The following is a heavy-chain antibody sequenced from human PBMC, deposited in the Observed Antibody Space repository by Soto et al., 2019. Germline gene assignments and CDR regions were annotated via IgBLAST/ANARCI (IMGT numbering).Heavy chain of an antibody. J-gene: IGHJ4*02. CDR3: ASGSLAGFDY. V-gene: IGHV4-34*01. D-gene: IGHD6-13*01. Sequence: SETLSLTCAVYGGSFSGYYWSWIRQPPGKGLEWIGEINHSGSTNYNPSLKSRVTISVDTSKNQFSLKLSSVTAADTAVYYCASGSLAGFDYWGQGTLVTVSS. CDR2: INHSGST. CDR1: GGSFSGYY.